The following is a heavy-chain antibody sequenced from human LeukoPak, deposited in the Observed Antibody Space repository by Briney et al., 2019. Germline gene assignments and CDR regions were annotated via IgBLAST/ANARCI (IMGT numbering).Heavy chain of an antibody. CDR2: ISGSGGRT. V-gene: IGHV3-23*01. D-gene: IGHD2-21*01. CDR1: GFTFRSHT. J-gene: IGHJ4*02. Sequence: PVGSLRLSCAASGFTFRSHTMAWVRQAPGKGLECFSGISGSGGRTYYADSVKGRFTISRDNSKNTLYLQMNSLRAEDTAVYYCAKGNCGSECYYHLDYWGQGTLVTVSS. CDR3: AKGNCGSECYYHLDY.